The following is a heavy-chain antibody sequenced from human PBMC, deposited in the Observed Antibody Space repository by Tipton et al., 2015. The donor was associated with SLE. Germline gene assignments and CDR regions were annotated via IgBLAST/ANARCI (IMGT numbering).Heavy chain of an antibody. D-gene: IGHD3-16*01. J-gene: IGHJ3*02. CDR1: GFTFDEYA. V-gene: IGHV3-23*01. CDR2: ISGSGGST. CDR3: ARDGGPARPTGAFDI. Sequence: SLRLSCAASGFTFDEYAMHWVRQAPGKGLEWVSGISGSGGSTYYADSVKGRFTLSRDNSKNTLYLQMNSLRAEDTAVYYCARDGGPARPTGAFDIWGQGTMVTVSS.